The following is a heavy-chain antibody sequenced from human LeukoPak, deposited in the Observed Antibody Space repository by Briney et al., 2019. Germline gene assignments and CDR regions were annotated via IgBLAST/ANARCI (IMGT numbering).Heavy chain of an antibody. Sequence: SGGSLRLSCAASGFTFSSYSMNWVRQAPGKGLEWVSSISSSSSYIYYADSVKGRFTISRGNAKNTLYLQMNSLRAEDTAVYYCARGYGDNSVLVDYWGQGTLVSVSS. D-gene: IGHD4-23*01. J-gene: IGHJ4*02. CDR2: ISSSSSYI. CDR1: GFTFSSYS. V-gene: IGHV3-21*01. CDR3: ARGYGDNSVLVDY.